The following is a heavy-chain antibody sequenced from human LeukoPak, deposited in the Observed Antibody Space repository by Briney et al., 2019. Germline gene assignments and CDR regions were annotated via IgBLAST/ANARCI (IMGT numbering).Heavy chain of an antibody. V-gene: IGHV4-34*01. J-gene: IGHJ4*02. CDR1: GGSLSGYY. D-gene: IGHD4-11*01. CDR2: INHSGST. Sequence: SETLSLTCAVYGGSLSGYYWSWVRQPPGKGLEWIGEINHSGSTNYNPSLKSRVTISVDTSKNQFSLKLSSVTAADTAVYYCARDKGDYSNYDYWGQGTLVTVSS. CDR3: ARDKGDYSNYDY.